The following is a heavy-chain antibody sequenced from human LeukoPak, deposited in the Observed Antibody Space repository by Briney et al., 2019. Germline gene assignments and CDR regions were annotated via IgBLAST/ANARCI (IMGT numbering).Heavy chain of an antibody. V-gene: IGHV3-30*02. CDR2: IRYDGSNK. Sequence: PGGSLRLTCAASGFTFSSYGMHWVRQAPGKGLEWVAFIRYDGSNKYYADSVKGRFTISRDNSKNTLYLQMNSLRAEDTAVYYCAKVGPTNYVAFFDYWGQGTLVTVSS. J-gene: IGHJ4*02. D-gene: IGHD4/OR15-4a*01. CDR1: GFTFSSYG. CDR3: AKVGPTNYVAFFDY.